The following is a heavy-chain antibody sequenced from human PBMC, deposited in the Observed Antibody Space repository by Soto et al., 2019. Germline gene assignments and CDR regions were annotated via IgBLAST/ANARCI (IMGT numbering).Heavy chain of an antibody. D-gene: IGHD4-17*01. CDR3: ARGRWGTGDYGGLIDN. CDR2: VNGNSGDT. V-gene: IGHV1-2*02. CDR1: GYSFTGYS. Sequence: QVQLVQSGAEVKEPGASVKVSCKAPGYSFTGYSIHWVRQAPGQGLEWMGWVNGNSGDTRYSQRFQGRVTMTRDTSTSTAYMGLSRLTSDDTAVFYCARGRWGTGDYGGLIDNWGQGTLVTVSS. J-gene: IGHJ4*02.